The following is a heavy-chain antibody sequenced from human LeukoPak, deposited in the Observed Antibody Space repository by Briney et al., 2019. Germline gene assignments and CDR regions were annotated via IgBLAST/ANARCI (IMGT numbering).Heavy chain of an antibody. CDR3: ARGTWYYYDSSGLRPIDY. V-gene: IGHV3-21*01. CDR1: GFSFSTYS. CDR2: ISSSSSYI. D-gene: IGHD3-22*01. Sequence: GGSLRLSCTASGFSFSTYSMNWVRQAPGKGLEWVSSISSSSSYIYYADSVKGRFTISSDNAKNSLYLQMNSLRAEDTAVYYCARGTWYYYDSSGLRPIDYWGQGTLVTVSS. J-gene: IGHJ4*02.